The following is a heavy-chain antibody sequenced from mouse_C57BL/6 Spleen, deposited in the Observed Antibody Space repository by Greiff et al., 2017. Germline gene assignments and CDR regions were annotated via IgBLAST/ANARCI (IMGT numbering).Heavy chain of an antibody. Sequence: QVQLQQPGAELVKPGASVKMSCKASGYTFTSYWITWVKQRPGQGLEWIGDIYPGSGSTNYNEKFKSKATLTVDTSSSTAYMQLSSLTSEYSAVYDCARERDGYYSWFAYWGQGTLVTVSA. D-gene: IGHD2-3*01. CDR1: GYTFTSYW. V-gene: IGHV1-55*01. CDR3: ARERDGYYSWFAY. CDR2: IYPGSGST. J-gene: IGHJ3*01.